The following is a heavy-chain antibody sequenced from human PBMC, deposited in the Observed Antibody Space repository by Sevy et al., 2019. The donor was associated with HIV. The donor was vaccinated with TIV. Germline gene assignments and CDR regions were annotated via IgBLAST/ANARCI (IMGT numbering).Heavy chain of an antibody. V-gene: IGHV3-7*01. J-gene: IGHJ3*02. CDR3: ARGGDDGAFDI. Sequence: GASLRLSCAASGFTFSNYWMSWVRQAPGKGLEWVANIKQGGSEKYYVDSVKGRFTISRDNAKNSLYLQMNSLRVEDTAVYYCARGGDDGAFDIWGQGTMVTVSS. CDR2: IKQGGSEK. D-gene: IGHD2-21*02. CDR1: GFTFSNYW.